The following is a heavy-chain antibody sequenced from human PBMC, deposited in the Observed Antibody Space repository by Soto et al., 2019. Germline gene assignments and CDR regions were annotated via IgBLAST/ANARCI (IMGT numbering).Heavy chain of an antibody. D-gene: IGHD7-27*01. Sequence: QVQLQESGPGLVKPSETLSLTCTVSGGSISSYYWSWIRQPPGKGLEWIGYIYYSGSTNYNPCLKSRVTISVDTSKNQFSLKMSSVTAADTAVYYCARRWGTSFDFWGQGTLVTVSS. V-gene: IGHV4-59*01. CDR3: ARRWGTSFDF. CDR1: GGSISSYY. CDR2: IYYSGST. J-gene: IGHJ4*02.